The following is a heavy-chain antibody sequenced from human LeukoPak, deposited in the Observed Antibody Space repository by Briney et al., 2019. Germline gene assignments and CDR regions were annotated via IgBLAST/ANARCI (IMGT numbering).Heavy chain of an antibody. D-gene: IGHD4-17*01. CDR3: ARDHFGDSVDY. CDR2: ISSSSYI. J-gene: IGHJ4*02. V-gene: IGHV3-69-1*02. CDR1: GFTFSDYT. Sequence: GRSLRLSWAASGFTFSDYTMNWVRQAPGKGLEWVSSISSSSYIYYSESVKGRFTISKDNAKNSLYLQMNSLRAADTARSYCARDHFGDSVDYGGQGTLVTVSA.